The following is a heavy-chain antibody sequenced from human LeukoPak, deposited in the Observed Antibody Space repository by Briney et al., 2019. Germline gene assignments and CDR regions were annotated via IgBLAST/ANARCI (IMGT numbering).Heavy chain of an antibody. V-gene: IGHV6-1*01. CDR1: GCSVHRKSVA. J-gene: IGHJ4*02. D-gene: IGHD3-3*01. CDR2: TYYRSKWYN. CDR3: ARGPDFWSGLCDY. Sequence: SQALSLTCVICGCSVHRKSVACNWIRESPSRGLEWLGRTYYRSKWYNDYAVSVKSRIPINPDTSKNQFSLQLNSVTPEDTAVYYCARGPDFWSGLCDYWGQRTLVTVSS.